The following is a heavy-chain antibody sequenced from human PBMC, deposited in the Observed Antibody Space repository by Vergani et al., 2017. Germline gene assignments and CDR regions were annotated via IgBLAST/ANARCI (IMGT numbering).Heavy chain of an antibody. CDR1: GGSFSGYY. D-gene: IGHD2-15*01. J-gene: IGHJ6*02. CDR3: ASLTGIVVVAATQDPVDYYGMDV. CDR2: IYHSGST. Sequence: QVQLPQWGAGLLKPSETLSLTCAVYGGSFSGYYWSWIRQPPGKGLEWIGEIYHSGSTNYNPSLKSRVTISVDKSKNQFSLKLSSVTAADTAVYYCASLTGIVVVAATQDPVDYYGMDVWGQGTTVTVSS. V-gene: IGHV4-34*01.